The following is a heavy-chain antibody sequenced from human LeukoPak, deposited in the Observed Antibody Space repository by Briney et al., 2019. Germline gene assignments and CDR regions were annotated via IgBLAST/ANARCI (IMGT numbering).Heavy chain of an antibody. D-gene: IGHD3-16*01. Sequence: SETLSLTCTVSGGSMSSYYWSWIRQPPGKGLEWIGYIYYSGSTNYNPSLKSRVTISVDTSKNQFSLKLSSVTAADTAVYYCARAEGMGGAFDIWGQGTMVTVSS. CDR2: IYYSGST. J-gene: IGHJ3*02. CDR3: ARAEGMGGAFDI. CDR1: GGSMSSYY. V-gene: IGHV4-59*01.